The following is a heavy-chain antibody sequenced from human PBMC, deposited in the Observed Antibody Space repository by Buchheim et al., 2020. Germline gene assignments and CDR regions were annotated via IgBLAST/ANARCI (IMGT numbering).Heavy chain of an antibody. Sequence: EVQLVESGGGLVKPGGSLRLSCAASGFTFSSYSMNWVRQAPGKGLEWVSSISSSSSYIYYADSVKGRFTISRDNAKNSLYLQMNSLRAEDTAVYYCARAPIFSKYSSGWFGAFDIWGQGT. D-gene: IGHD6-19*01. CDR3: ARAPIFSKYSSGWFGAFDI. CDR2: ISSSSSYI. J-gene: IGHJ3*02. V-gene: IGHV3-21*01. CDR1: GFTFSSYS.